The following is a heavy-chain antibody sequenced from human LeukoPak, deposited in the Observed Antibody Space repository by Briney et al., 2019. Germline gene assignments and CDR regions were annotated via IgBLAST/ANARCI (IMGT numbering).Heavy chain of an antibody. CDR1: GFTFDDYA. Sequence: PGRSLRLSCAASGFTFDDYAMHWVRQAPGKGLEWVSGISWNSGSLGYADSVKGRFTISRGNSKNTLYLQMNSLRAEDTAVYYCAKVPIAAAGDYFDYWGQGTLVTVSS. J-gene: IGHJ4*02. D-gene: IGHD6-13*01. CDR2: ISWNSGSL. CDR3: AKVPIAAAGDYFDY. V-gene: IGHV3-9*01.